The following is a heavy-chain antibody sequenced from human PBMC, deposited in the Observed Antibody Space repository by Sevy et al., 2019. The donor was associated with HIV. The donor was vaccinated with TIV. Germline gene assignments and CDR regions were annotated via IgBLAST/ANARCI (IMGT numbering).Heavy chain of an antibody. D-gene: IGHD3-3*01. CDR3: ARSPGYYDFWSGYYTDYYYGMDV. Sequence: GGSLRLSCAASGFTFSSYAMHWVRQAPGKGLEWVAVISYDGSNKYYADSVKGRFTISRDNSKNTLYLQMNVLRAEDTAVYYCARSPGYYDFWSGYYTDYYYGMDVWGQGTTVTVSS. CDR1: GFTFSSYA. J-gene: IGHJ6*02. CDR2: ISYDGSNK. V-gene: IGHV3-30-3*01.